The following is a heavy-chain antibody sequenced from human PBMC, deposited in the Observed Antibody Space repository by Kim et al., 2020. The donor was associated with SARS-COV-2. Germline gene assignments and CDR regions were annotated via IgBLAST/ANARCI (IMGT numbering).Heavy chain of an antibody. J-gene: IGHJ3*01. V-gene: IGHV4-59*08. CDR3: ARHMVTPSDVFDL. CDR2: IFNGERS. D-gene: IGHD3-10*01. Sequence: SETLSLTCXXSGGSISSFYWSWIRQPPGKGLEWIGYIFNGERSNFNPSLKSRVTMSIDTSKNQFSLNLDSVTAAATAVYYCARHMVTPSDVFDLWGQGTTVTVSS. CDR1: GGSISSFY.